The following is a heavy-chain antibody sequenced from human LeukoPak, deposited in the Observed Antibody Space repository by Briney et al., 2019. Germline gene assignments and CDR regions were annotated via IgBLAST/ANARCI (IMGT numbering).Heavy chain of an antibody. V-gene: IGHV4-59*01. D-gene: IGHD4-17*01. CDR2: IYYSGST. CDR3: ARVGNYGDYVFNFDI. J-gene: IGHJ3*02. CDR1: GGSISSYY. Sequence: SETLSLTCTVSGGSISSYYWSWIRQAPGKELEWIGYIYYSGSTNYNPSLKSRVTISVDTSKNQFSLKLSSVTAADTAVYYCARVGNYGDYVFNFDIWGQGTMVTVSS.